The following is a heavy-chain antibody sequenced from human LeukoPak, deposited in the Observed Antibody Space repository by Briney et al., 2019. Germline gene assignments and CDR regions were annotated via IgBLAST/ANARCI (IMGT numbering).Heavy chain of an antibody. V-gene: IGHV3-9*01. CDR1: GFTFDDYA. CDR2: ISWNSGSI. CDR3: AKDIRQQLDTLLDY. Sequence: GGSLRLSCAASGFTFDDYAMHWVRQAPGKGLEWVSGISWNSGSIGYADSVKGRFTISRDNAKNSLYLQMNSLRAEDTALYYCAKDIRQQLDTLLDYWGQGTLVTVSS. D-gene: IGHD6-13*01. J-gene: IGHJ4*02.